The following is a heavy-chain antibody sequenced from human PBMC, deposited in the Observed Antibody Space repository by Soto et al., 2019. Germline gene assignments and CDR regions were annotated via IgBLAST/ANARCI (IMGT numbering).Heavy chain of an antibody. CDR1: GDSVSSNSAA. J-gene: IGHJ3*02. V-gene: IGHV6-1*01. CDR2: TYYRSKWYN. D-gene: IGHD3-3*01. CDR3: ARGPPYYDFWSGYPQNDAFDI. Sequence: SQTLSLTCAISGDSVSSNSAAWNWIRQSPSRGLEWLGRTYYRSKWYNDYAVSVKSRITINPDTSKNQFSLQLNSVTPEDTAVYYFARGPPYYDFWSGYPQNDAFDIWGQGTMVTVSS.